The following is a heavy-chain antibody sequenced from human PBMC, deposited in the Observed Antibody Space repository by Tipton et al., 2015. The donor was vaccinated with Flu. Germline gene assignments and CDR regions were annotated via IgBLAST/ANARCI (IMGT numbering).Heavy chain of an antibody. CDR1: GDSIGSPYY. Sequence: TLSLTCSVSGDSIGSPYYWGWIRQPPGKGLEWIGNIHKTGYTYYNPSLTSRVTISVDTSKNQFSLNMRSVTAADMAVYYCARRDCSNYVSDPKSWFDPWGQGTLVTVSS. CDR3: ARRDCSNYVSDPKSWFDP. J-gene: IGHJ5*02. V-gene: IGHV4-38-2*01. CDR2: IHKTGYT. D-gene: IGHD4-11*01.